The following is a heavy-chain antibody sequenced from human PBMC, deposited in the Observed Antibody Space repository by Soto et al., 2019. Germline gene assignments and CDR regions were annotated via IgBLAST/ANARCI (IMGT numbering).Heavy chain of an antibody. CDR2: IYPGDSDT. CDR1: GNXFTRYL. V-gene: IGHV5-51*01. CDR3: ATRLHCSGGSCYDFYGMDV. J-gene: IGHJ6*02. D-gene: IGHD2-15*01. Sequence: EXLKISFKSSGNXFTRYLFVWVRQRSGEGREWIGIIYPGDSDTRYSPSFQGQLTISDDKSISTAYLQCSSLKASAPAMHYCATRLHCSGGSCYDFYGMDVWGQGTTAPVS.